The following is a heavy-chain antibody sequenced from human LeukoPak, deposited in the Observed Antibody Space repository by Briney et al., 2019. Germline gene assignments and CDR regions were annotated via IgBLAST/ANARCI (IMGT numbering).Heavy chain of an antibody. CDR2: INHSGST. D-gene: IGHD3-22*01. CDR3: ARGSVYYYDSSGFDY. CDR1: GVSFSGYY. Sequence: SETLSLTCAVYGVSFSGYYWSWIRQPPGKGLEWIGEINHSGSTNYNPSLKSRVTISVDPSKNQFSLKLSSVTAADTAVYYCARGSVYYYDSSGFDYWGQGTLVTVSS. J-gene: IGHJ4*02. V-gene: IGHV4-34*01.